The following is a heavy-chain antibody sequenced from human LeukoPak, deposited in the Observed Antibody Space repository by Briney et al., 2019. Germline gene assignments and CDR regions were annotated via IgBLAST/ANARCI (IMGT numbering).Heavy chain of an antibody. CDR2: ISGSGGST. CDR1: GFTFSDHY. CDR3: AKVPAYDILTGYFDY. V-gene: IGHV3-23*01. J-gene: IGHJ4*02. Sequence: GGSLRLSCAASGFTFSDHYMDWVRQAPGKGLEWVSAISGSGGSTYYADSVKGRFTISRDNSKNTLYLQMNSPRAEDTAVYYCAKVPAYDILTGYFDYWGQGTLVTVSS. D-gene: IGHD3-9*01.